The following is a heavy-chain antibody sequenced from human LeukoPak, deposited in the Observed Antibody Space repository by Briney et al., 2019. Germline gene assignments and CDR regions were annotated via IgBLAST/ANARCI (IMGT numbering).Heavy chain of an antibody. J-gene: IGHJ4*02. CDR3: ATGLRVHYYDSSGPLLDY. D-gene: IGHD3-22*01. CDR2: FDPEDGGT. V-gene: IGHV1-24*01. CDR1: GYTLTELS. Sequence: ASVKVSCKVSGYTLTELSMHWVRQAPGKGLEWMGGFDPEDGGTIYAQKFQGRVTMTEDTSTDTAYMELSSLRSEDTAVYYCATGLRVHYYDSSGPLLDYWGQGTLVTVSS.